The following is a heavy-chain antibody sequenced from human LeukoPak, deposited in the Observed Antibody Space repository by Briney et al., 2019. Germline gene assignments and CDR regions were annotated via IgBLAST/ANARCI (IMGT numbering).Heavy chain of an antibody. D-gene: IGHD2-2*01. J-gene: IGHJ4*02. CDR2: IYYRGST. CDR3: ARIPPRYCSSTSCYDPLSSFDY. CDR1: GGSISSGDYY. V-gene: IGHV4-30-4*08. Sequence: SETLSLTCTVSGGSISSGDYYWSWIRQLPGKGLEWIGYIYYRGSTYYNPSLKSRVTISVDTSKNQFSLKLSSVTAADTAVYYCARIPPRYCSSTSCYDPLSSFDYWGQGTLVTVSS.